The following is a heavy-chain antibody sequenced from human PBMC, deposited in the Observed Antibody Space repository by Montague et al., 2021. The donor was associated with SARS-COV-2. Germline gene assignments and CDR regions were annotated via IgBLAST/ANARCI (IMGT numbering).Heavy chain of an antibody. CDR3: AKQRGTITTTFDY. J-gene: IGHJ4*02. V-gene: IGHV3-23*01. D-gene: IGHD1-1*01. CDR1: GFTFNTYG. Sequence: SLRLSCAASGFTFNTYGMSWVRQAPGQGLEWASCISGSGGTYYAGSVKGRFAISRDTSNNTLYLQMNSLRAEDTAIYYCAKQRGTITTTFDYWGQGSLVTVSS. CDR2: ISGSGGT.